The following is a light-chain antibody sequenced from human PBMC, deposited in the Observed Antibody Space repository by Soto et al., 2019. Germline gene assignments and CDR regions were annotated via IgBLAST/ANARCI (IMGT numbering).Light chain of an antibody. J-gene: IGKJ1*01. Sequence: MTQSTSSLSACVGDRVTITCRASQSISSYLNWYQQKPGKAPKLLIYAASSLQSGVPSRFSGSGSETDFTLTISSLQPEDFATYYCQQSYSTPPTFGQGTKVDIK. V-gene: IGKV1-39*01. CDR2: AAS. CDR3: QQSYSTPPT. CDR1: QSISSY.